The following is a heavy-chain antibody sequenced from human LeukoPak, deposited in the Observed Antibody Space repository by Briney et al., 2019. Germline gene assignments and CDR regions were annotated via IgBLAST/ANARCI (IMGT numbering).Heavy chain of an antibody. D-gene: IGHD6-19*01. Sequence: ASVKVSCTASGFTFSSYAMYWVRQAPGKGLEWVSGIFGSGGSAHYADSVKGRFTISRDNSQNTVYLQMNSLRAEDTAVYYCGKTTTGYSSGRNPAWPVDYWGQGTLVTVSS. CDR3: GKTTTGYSSGRNPAWPVDY. CDR2: IFGSGGSA. J-gene: IGHJ4*02. CDR1: GFTFSSYA. V-gene: IGHV3-23*01.